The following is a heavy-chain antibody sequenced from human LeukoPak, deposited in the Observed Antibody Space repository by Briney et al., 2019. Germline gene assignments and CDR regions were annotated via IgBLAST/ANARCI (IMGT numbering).Heavy chain of an antibody. J-gene: IGHJ4*02. V-gene: IGHV4-34*01. Sequence: SETLSLTCAVYGGSFSGYYWSWIRQPPGKGLEWLGEINHSGSTNYKLSLKSRVTISGDTSKNQFSLRLSSVTAADTAVYFCARGYYYGSGSQSGLYYWGQGTLVTVSS. CDR3: ARGYYYGSGSQSGLYY. CDR1: GGSFSGYY. D-gene: IGHD3-10*01. CDR2: INHSGST.